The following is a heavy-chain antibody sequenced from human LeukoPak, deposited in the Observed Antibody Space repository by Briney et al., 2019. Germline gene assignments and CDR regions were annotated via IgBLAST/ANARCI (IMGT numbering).Heavy chain of an antibody. CDR2: ISGSGADT. V-gene: IGHV3-23*01. CDR3: ARRLCSRTACYYFDY. CDR1: GVTFNDYA. J-gene: IGHJ4*02. Sequence: GGSLRLSRATSGVTFNDYAMNWVRQAPGKGLEWVAGISGSGADTYYADSVKARFTTSRHHSKHTLYLQTHTLRVEDTAVHYSARRLCSRTACYYFDYWGQGTLVTVSS. D-gene: IGHD2-2*01.